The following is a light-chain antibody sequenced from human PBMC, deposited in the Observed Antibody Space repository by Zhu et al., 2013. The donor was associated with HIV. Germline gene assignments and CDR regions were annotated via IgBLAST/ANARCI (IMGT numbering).Light chain of an antibody. Sequence: QSALTQPPSASGSPGQSVTISCTGTGSDVGGYNYVSWFQQYPGKAPKLLIYEVNKRSSGVPDRFSGSKSGNTASLTVSGLQTEDEADYYCSSYTSSSPYVFGTGTKVTVL. CDR3: SSYTSSSPYV. CDR2: EVN. J-gene: IGLJ1*01. V-gene: IGLV2-8*01. CDR1: GSDVGGYNY.